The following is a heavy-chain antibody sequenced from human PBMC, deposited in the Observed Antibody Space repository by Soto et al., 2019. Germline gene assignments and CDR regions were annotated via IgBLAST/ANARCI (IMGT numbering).Heavy chain of an antibody. CDR2: IYYSGST. D-gene: IGHD4-17*01. J-gene: IGHJ3*02. CDR3: ATRKVFDGENEGRGVFDI. V-gene: IGHV4-39*01. Sequence: SETLSLTCTVSGGSISSSSYYWGWIRQPPGKGLEWIGSIYYSGSTYYNPSLKSRVTISVDTSKNQFSLKLSSVTAADTAVYYCATRKVFDGENEGRGVFDIWGQGTMVTVSS. CDR1: GGSISSSSYY.